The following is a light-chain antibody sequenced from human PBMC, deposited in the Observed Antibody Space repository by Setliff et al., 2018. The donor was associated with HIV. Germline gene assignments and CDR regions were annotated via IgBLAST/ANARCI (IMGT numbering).Light chain of an antibody. CDR1: SSDVGSYNF. V-gene: IGLV2-14*03. J-gene: IGLJ1*01. CDR2: DVS. CDR3: CSYTSSLTYV. Sequence: QSVLTQPASVSGSPGQSITISCFGSSSDVGSYNFVSWYQQHPGKAPQVIIYDVSRRPSGVSSRFSGSKSGNTASLTISGLQAEDQADYYCCSYTSSLTYVFGTGTKVTVL.